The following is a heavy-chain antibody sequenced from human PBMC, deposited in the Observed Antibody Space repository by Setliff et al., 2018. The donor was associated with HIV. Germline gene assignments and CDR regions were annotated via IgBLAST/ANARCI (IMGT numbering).Heavy chain of an antibody. CDR2: ISAYNGNT. V-gene: IGHV1-18*01. J-gene: IGHJ4*02. CDR3: ARFSLRLYDSSGYYFAPFDY. D-gene: IGHD3-22*01. Sequence: ASVKVSCKASGYTFTSYAMHWVRQAPGQRLEWMGWISAYNGNTKYAQKFQARVTMTTDTSTSTAYMELRSLRSDDTAVYYCARFSLRLYDSSGYYFAPFDYWGQGTLVTVS. CDR1: GYTFTSYA.